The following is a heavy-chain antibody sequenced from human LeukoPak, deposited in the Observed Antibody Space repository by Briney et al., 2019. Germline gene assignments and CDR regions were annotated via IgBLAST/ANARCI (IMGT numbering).Heavy chain of an antibody. V-gene: IGHV3-53*01. CDR3: AGAAVPRGVSFYFDY. CDR1: GFTVSSNY. D-gene: IGHD6-13*01. CDR2: IYSGGST. J-gene: IGHJ4*02. Sequence: GGSLRLSCAASGFTVSSNYMSWVRQAPGKGLEWVSVIYSGGSTYYADSVKGRFTISRDNSKNTLYLQMNSLRAEDTAVYYCAGAAVPRGVSFYFDYWGQGTLVTVSS.